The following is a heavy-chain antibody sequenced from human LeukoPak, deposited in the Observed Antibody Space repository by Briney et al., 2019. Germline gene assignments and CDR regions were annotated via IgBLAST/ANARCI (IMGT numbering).Heavy chain of an antibody. Sequence: SVKVSCKASGGTFSSYAIRWVRQAPGQGLEWMGGIIPIFGTANYAQKFQGRVTITTDESTSTAYMELSSLRSEDTAVYYCATCGGDCYFDYWGQGTLVTVSS. CDR2: IIPIFGTA. CDR1: GGTFSSYA. V-gene: IGHV1-69*05. CDR3: ATCGGDCYFDY. D-gene: IGHD2-21*02. J-gene: IGHJ4*02.